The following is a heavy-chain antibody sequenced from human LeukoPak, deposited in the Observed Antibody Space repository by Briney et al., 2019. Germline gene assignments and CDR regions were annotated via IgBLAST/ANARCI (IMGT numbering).Heavy chain of an antibody. J-gene: IGHJ4*02. D-gene: IGHD3-22*01. Sequence: ASVKVSCKASGYTFTSYYMHWVRQAPGQGLEWMGIINPSGGSTSYAQKFQGRVTMTRDTSTSAVYMELSSLRSEDTAVYYCAKDPYYYDSSGYSPSDYWGQGTLVTVSS. V-gene: IGHV1-46*01. CDR3: AKDPYYYDSSGYSPSDY. CDR1: GYTFTSYY. CDR2: INPSGGST.